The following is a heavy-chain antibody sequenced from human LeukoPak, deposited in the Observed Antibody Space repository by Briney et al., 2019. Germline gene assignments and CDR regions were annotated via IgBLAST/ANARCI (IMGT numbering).Heavy chain of an antibody. CDR1: GFTFSTYT. Sequence: GGSLGLSCAASGFTFSTYTMSWLRQAPGKGLEWVTAISGSDTSTYYADSVKGRFAISRDNSKSTLYLQMNSLRVEDTALYYCVRLGTGIDAWGQGTLVTVSS. J-gene: IGHJ5*02. CDR2: ISGSDTST. D-gene: IGHD3-16*01. CDR3: VRLGTGIDA. V-gene: IGHV3-23*01.